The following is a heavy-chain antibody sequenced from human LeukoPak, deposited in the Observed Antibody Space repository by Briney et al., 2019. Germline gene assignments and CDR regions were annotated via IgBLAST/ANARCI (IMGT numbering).Heavy chain of an antibody. Sequence: PSETLSLTCTVSGGSVSTGGYYWSWIRQPPGKGLEWIGYISYSGGTYYNPSLQSRVSISVDTSKSQFSLKMSSVTAADTAVYYCARAHETRDYYYYGMDVWGQGTTVTVSS. CDR3: ARAHETRDYYYYGMDV. J-gene: IGHJ6*02. CDR1: GGSVSTGGYY. V-gene: IGHV4-30-4*01. CDR2: ISYSGGT.